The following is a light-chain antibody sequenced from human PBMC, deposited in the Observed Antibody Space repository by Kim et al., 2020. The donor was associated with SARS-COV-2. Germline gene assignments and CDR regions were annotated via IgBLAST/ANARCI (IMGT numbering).Light chain of an antibody. J-gene: IGLJ1*01. Sequence: ELTQPPSASGTPGQTVTISCSGSSSNNGINVVNLYQQLPGTAPKLLIYDNNQRTSGVPVRFSGSKSATSASLAISGIQSEDEADYFCATWDDSLTGFVLGTGTKVTVL. CDR2: DNN. V-gene: IGLV1-44*01. CDR3: ATWDDSLTGFV. CDR1: SSNNGINV.